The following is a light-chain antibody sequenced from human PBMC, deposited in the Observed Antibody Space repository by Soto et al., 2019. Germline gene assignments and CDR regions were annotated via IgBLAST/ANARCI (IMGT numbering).Light chain of an antibody. Sequence: DIRMTQCPSSLFASVGDRVTITCRASQDINNNLAWYQQKPGQVPKVLIYAASTLQSGVPSRFSGSGSGTDFTLTITSLQPEDVATYYCQNYNSASETFGPGTKVDIK. CDR2: AAS. J-gene: IGKJ3*01. V-gene: IGKV1-27*01. CDR3: QNYNSASET. CDR1: QDINNN.